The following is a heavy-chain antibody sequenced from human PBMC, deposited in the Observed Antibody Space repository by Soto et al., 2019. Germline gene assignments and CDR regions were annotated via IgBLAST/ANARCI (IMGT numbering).Heavy chain of an antibody. J-gene: IGHJ4*01. V-gene: IGHV4-30-2*05. CDR3: ARGRTWSNSLDY. CDR1: DGSLKVGGYS. CDR2: IYPTGLV. D-gene: IGHD3-3*01. Sequence: QLQLQESGSRLVKPSQTLSLTCAVSDGSLKVGGYSWTWIRQTPGKGLECLGNIYPTGLVAYTPSLRSRVTITLAPSTQLFSLSLTSVTAADTALYDCARGRTWSNSLDYWGHGTLVTVSS.